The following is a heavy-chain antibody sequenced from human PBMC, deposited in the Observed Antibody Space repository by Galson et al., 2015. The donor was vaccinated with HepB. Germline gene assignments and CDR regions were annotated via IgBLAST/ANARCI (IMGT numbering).Heavy chain of an antibody. J-gene: IGHJ6*03. CDR1: GGSFSGYY. Sequence: LSLTCAVYGGSFSGYYWSWIRQPPGKGLEWIGEINHSGSTNYNPSLKSRVTISVDTSKNQFSLKLSSVTAADTAVYYCARGGMSTAGFSGRSYYMDVWGKGTTVTVSS. D-gene: IGHD3-10*01. V-gene: IGHV4-34*01. CDR2: INHSGST. CDR3: ARGGMSTAGFSGRSYYMDV.